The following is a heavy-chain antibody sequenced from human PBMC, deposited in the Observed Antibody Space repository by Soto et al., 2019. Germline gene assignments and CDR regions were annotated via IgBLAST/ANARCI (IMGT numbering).Heavy chain of an antibody. J-gene: IGHJ5*02. CDR3: ARGRYSGYAAPFNWFDP. V-gene: IGHV4-39*07. CDR2: MYYSGST. D-gene: IGHD5-12*01. Sequence: PSETLSLTCTISGDSISSTSHYWGWIRQPPGKGLEWIGSMYYSGSTYYNPSLKSRVTMSVDTSKSQFSLKLSSVTAADTAVYYCARGRYSGYAAPFNWFDPWGQGTLVTVSS. CDR1: GDSISSTSHY.